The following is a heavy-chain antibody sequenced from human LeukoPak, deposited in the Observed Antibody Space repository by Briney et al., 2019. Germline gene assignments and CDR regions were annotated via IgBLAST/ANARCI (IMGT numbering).Heavy chain of an antibody. Sequence: SGGSLRLSCAASGSTFSSYSMNWVRQAPGKGLEWVSSISSSSSYIYYADSVKGRFTISRDNAKNSLYLQMNSLRAEDTAVYYCARDDSSGYYYQAFDYWGQGTLVTVSS. CDR3: ARDDSSGYYYQAFDY. CDR1: GSTFSSYS. V-gene: IGHV3-21*01. D-gene: IGHD3-22*01. CDR2: ISSSSSYI. J-gene: IGHJ4*02.